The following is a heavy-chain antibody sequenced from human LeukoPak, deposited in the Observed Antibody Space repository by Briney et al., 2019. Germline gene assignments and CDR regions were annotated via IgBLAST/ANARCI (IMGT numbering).Heavy chain of an antibody. D-gene: IGHD4-23*01. J-gene: IGHJ4*02. Sequence: GGSLRLSCATSGFTFSSYSMNWVRQAPGKGLEWVSSISSSSSYIYYADSVKGRFTISRDNAKNSLYLQMNSLRAEDTAVYYCARDLLLRWWDWGQGTLVTVSS. V-gene: IGHV3-21*01. CDR1: GFTFSSYS. CDR3: ARDLLLRWWD. CDR2: ISSSSSYI.